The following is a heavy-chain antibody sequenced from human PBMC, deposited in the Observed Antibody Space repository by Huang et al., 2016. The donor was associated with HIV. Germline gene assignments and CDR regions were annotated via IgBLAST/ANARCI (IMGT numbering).Heavy chain of an antibody. CDR1: GGSFSDQI. CDR2: NIPRCRAP. Sequence: QVQLEQSGPAVRKPGSSVKVSCQASGGSFSDQIISWVRQAPGRFAWMGGNIPRCRAPAYAKEFKGRVTMTADESTATIYMELNSLTSEDTAVYYCAMSLRYQYDSRSYWGRYFDYWGQGTLVTVSS. V-gene: IGHV1-69*01. CDR3: AMSLRYQYDSRSYWGRYFDY. D-gene: IGHD3-16*01. J-gene: IGHJ4*02.